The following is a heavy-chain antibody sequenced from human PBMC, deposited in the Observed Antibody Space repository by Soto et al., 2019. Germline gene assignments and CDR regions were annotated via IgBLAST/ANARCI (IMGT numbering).Heavy chain of an antibody. Sequence: PGRYLRLSCAAYGFTFSSYAMSWFRQAPGKGLEWVSAISGSGGSTYYADSVKGRFTISRDNSKNTLYLQMNSLRAGDRAVYYCAKDQGYILVVPSGGPRGGMDVSAKVTTLIVSS. CDR2: ISGSGGST. V-gene: IGHV3-23*01. D-gene: IGHD2-2*01. CDR3: AKDQGYILVVPSGGPRGGMDV. J-gene: IGHJ6*04. CDR1: GFTFSSYA.